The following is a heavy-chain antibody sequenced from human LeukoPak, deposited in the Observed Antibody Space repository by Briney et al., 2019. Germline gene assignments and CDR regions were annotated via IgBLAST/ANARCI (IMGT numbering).Heavy chain of an antibody. Sequence: SETLSLTCTVSGGSIKNYYWTWIRQPPGKGLEWIGYIYYSGSTSSNPSLKSRVTISVDTSKNQFSLRLKYVTAADTAVYYCARDVPRGTGYMDAWGKGTTVTVSS. CDR2: IYYSGST. CDR3: ARDVPRGTGYMDA. D-gene: IGHD3-10*01. J-gene: IGHJ6*03. V-gene: IGHV4-59*01. CDR1: GGSIKNYY.